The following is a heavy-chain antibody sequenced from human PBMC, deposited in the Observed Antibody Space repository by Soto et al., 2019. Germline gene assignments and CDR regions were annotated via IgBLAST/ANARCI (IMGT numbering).Heavy chain of an antibody. J-gene: IGHJ5*02. CDR2: VHSSGST. D-gene: IGHD3-10*01. CDR1: GGSMRDYY. CDR3: ARDGHNRGPVYQWFDP. V-gene: IGHV4-59*01. Sequence: QVHLQESGPGLVKPSETLSLTCSVSGGSMRDYYWSWIRQSPGRGLEWIGFVHSSGSTNYNPSLKSRVTISVDTSRNQFSLNLNSVTAADTAVYYCARDGHNRGPVYQWFDPWGQGTLVTVSS.